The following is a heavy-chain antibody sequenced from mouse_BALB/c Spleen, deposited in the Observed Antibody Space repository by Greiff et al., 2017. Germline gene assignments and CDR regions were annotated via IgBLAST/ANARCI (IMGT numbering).Heavy chain of an antibody. CDR2: ISYSGST. CDR1: GYSITSDYA. J-gene: IGHJ3*01. D-gene: IGHD5-5*01. Sequence: EVQLQESGPGLVKPSQSLSLTCTVTGYSITSDYAWNWIRQFPGNKLEWMGYISYSGSTNYNPSLKSRISITRDTSKNQFFLQLNSVTTEDTATYYCARDYPFAYWGQGTLVTVSA. V-gene: IGHV3-2*02. CDR3: ARDYPFAY.